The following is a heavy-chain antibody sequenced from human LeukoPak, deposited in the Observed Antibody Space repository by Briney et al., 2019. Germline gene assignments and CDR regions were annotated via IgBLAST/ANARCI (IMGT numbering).Heavy chain of an antibody. V-gene: IGHV3-11*04. CDR3: ARVRTIFGVVIPEFDY. J-gene: IGHJ4*02. D-gene: IGHD3-3*01. CDR2: ISSSGSTI. CDR1: GFTFSDYY. Sequence: GGSLRLSCAASGFTFSDYYMSWIRQAPGKGLEWVSYISSSGSTIYYADSVKGRFTISRDNAKSSLYLQMNSLRAEDTAVYYCARVRTIFGVVIPEFDYWGQGTLVTVSS.